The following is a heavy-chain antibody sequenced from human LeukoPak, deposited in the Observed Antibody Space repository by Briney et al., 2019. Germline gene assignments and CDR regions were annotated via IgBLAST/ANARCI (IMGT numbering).Heavy chain of an antibody. CDR3: ARLTWGYSGYDYPPGNFDL. CDR2: IYYSGST. CDR1: GGSISSYY. J-gene: IGHJ2*01. D-gene: IGHD5-12*01. Sequence: SETLSLTCTVSGGSISSYYWSWIRQPPGKGLECIGYIYYSGSTNYNPSLKSRVTISVDTSKNQFSLKLSSVTAADTAVYYCARLTWGYSGYDYPPGNFDLWGRGTLVTVSS. V-gene: IGHV4-59*12.